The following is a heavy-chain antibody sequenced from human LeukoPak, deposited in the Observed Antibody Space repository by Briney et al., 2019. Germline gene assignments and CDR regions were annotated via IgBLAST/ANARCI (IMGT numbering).Heavy chain of an antibody. CDR2: IYYSGST. CDR1: GGSISSGGYS. Sequence: SETLSLTCAVSGGSISSGGYSWSWIRQPPGKGPEWIGYIYYSGSTYYNPSLKSRVTISVDTSKNQFSLKLSSVTAADTAVYYCARDLASTTGQNWFDPWGQGTLVTVSS. D-gene: IGHD4-11*01. CDR3: ARDLASTTGQNWFDP. J-gene: IGHJ5*02. V-gene: IGHV4-31*11.